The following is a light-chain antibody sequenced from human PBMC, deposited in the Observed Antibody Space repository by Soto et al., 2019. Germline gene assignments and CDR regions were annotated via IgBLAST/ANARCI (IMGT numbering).Light chain of an antibody. CDR1: QNIDIW. CDR3: QQHKSYPVT. V-gene: IGKV1-5*01. J-gene: IGKJ4*01. Sequence: DIQMTQSPSPLPASVGDRVTITCRASQNIDIWLSWYQQKPRKAPSLLIYDASNLKSGVPSRFSGSGSGTEFTLTISSLQPDESGSYYCQQHKSYPVTFGGGTKVDSK. CDR2: DAS.